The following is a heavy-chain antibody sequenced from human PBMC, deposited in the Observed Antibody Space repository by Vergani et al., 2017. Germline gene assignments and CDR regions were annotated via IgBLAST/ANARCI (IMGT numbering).Heavy chain of an antibody. CDR3: ARGASGDYVSSFDY. D-gene: IGHD4-17*01. CDR1: GFTFSSYA. J-gene: IGHJ4*02. V-gene: IGHV3-30-3*01. Sequence: QVQLVESGGGEVQPGRSLRLSCAASGFTFSSYAMHWVRQAPGKGLEWVAVISNDGSNKYYADSVKGRFTISRDNSKNTLYLQMNSLRAEDTAVYYCARGASGDYVSSFDYWGQGTLVTVSS. CDR2: ISNDGSNK.